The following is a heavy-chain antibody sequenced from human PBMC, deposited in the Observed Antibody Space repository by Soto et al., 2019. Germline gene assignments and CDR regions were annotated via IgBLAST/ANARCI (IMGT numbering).Heavy chain of an antibody. J-gene: IGHJ4*02. D-gene: IGHD1-26*01. CDR1: GGSIRSGGYY. V-gene: IGHV4-31*03. Sequence: QVQLQESGPGLVKPSQTLSLTCTVSGGSIRSGGYYWSWIRQHPGKGLEWIGYIHYSGNTYCNPSLKRRVTISVDTSKSDFPLQLGSVTAADTAVYYCARQARGTGNYYARFEYWGQGTLVTVSS. CDR2: IHYSGNT. CDR3: ARQARGTGNYYARFEY.